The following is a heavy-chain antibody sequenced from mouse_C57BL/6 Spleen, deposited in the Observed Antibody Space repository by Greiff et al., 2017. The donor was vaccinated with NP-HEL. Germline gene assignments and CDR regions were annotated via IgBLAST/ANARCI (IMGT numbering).Heavy chain of an antibody. Sequence: VQLQQSGAELARPGASVKMSCKASGYTFTSYTMHWVKQRPGQGLEWIGYINPSSGYTKYNQKFKDKATLTADKSSSTAYMQLSSLTSEDSAVYYCAPITTVVPSFAYWGQGTLVTVSA. D-gene: IGHD1-1*01. CDR2: INPSSGYT. J-gene: IGHJ3*01. CDR1: GYTFTSYT. CDR3: APITTVVPSFAY. V-gene: IGHV1-4*01.